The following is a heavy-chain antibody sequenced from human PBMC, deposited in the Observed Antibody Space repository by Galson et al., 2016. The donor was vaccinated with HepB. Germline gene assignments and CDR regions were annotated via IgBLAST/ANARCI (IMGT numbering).Heavy chain of an antibody. V-gene: IGHV5-10-1*01. D-gene: IGHD3-9*01. CDR3: ARVGSDILTGSDNWFDP. CDR1: GYSFTNYW. J-gene: IGHJ5*02. Sequence: QSGAEVKKPGESLRISCKGSGYSFTNYWISWVRQMPGKGLEWMGRIDPSDSYTNYSPSFQGHVTFSADKSLSTDYLHWSSLKASDTAMYYCARVGSDILTGSDNWFDPWGQGTLVTVSS. CDR2: IDPSDSYT.